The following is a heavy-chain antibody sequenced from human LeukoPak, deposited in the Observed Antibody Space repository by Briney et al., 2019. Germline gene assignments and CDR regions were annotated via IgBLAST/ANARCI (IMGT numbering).Heavy chain of an antibody. J-gene: IGHJ4*02. V-gene: IGHV3-64*01. CDR2: ISSNGGST. Sequence: PGGSLRLSCAASGFTFSSYAMHWVRQAPGKGLEYVSAISSNGGSTYYANSVKGRFTISRDNSKNTLYLQMGSLRAEDMAVYYCAKDCSGGSCLHYWGQGTLVTVSS. CDR3: AKDCSGGSCLHY. D-gene: IGHD2-15*01. CDR1: GFTFSSYA.